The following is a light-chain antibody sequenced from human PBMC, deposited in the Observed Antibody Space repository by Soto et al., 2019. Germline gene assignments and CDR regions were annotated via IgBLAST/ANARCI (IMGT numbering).Light chain of an antibody. CDR2: KAS. CDR3: QHYKTWA. CDR1: QNIGVW. V-gene: IGKV1-5*03. J-gene: IGKJ1*01. Sequence: DIQMTQSPSTLSAFVGDSVTITCRASQNIGVWLAWYQQKPGKAPDLLIHKASILLSGVPSRFSGSGSGTDFTLTISSLQPDDFATYFCQHYKTWAVGQGTKVEF.